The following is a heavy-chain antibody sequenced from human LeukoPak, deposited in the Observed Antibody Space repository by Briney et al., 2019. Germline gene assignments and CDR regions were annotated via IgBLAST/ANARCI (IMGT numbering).Heavy chain of an antibody. CDR3: ARDSSGYGYSHFDY. Sequence: SETLSLTCTVSGGSISSYYWSWIRQPPGKGLEWIGYIYYSGSTSYNPSLKSRVTISVDTSKNQFSLKLSSVTAADTAVYYCARDSSGYGYSHFDYWGQGTLVTVSS. CDR1: GGSISSYY. J-gene: IGHJ4*02. V-gene: IGHV4-59*01. CDR2: IYYSGST. D-gene: IGHD5-12*01.